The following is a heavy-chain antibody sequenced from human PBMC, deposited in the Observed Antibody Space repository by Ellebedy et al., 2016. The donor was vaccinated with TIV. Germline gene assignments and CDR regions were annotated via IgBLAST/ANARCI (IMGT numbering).Heavy chain of an antibody. J-gene: IGHJ4*02. CDR3: ARGSGYSGSETLDYFDY. CDR1: GGTFSSYA. D-gene: IGHD5-12*01. V-gene: IGHV1-46*01. CDR2: INPSGGST. Sequence: ASVKVSCKASGGTFSSYAISWVRQAPGQGLEWMGRINPSGGSTSYAQKFQGRVTMTRDTSTSTAYMELSSLRSEDTAVYYCARGSGYSGSETLDYFDYWGQGTLVTVPS.